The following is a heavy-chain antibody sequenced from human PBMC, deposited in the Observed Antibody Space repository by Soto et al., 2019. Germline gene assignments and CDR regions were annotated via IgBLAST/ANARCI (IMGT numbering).Heavy chain of an antibody. V-gene: IGHV3-23*01. J-gene: IGHJ4*02. Sequence: EVQLLESGGDLIQPGGSLRLSCAASGFTFNIYAMTWVRQAPGKGLEWVSAISRYGDITYYADSVEGWFSISRDNSKNTLYLQMNSLRAEDTAVYYCAKDRYLDHDSRGYLFDNWGQGTLFTVSS. CDR2: ISRYGDIT. CDR1: GFTFNIYA. CDR3: AKDRYLDHDSRGYLFDN. D-gene: IGHD3-22*01.